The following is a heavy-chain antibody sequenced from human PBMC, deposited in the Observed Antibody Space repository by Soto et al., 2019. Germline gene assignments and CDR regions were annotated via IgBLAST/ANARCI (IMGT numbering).Heavy chain of an antibody. D-gene: IGHD6-19*01. CDR3: AKTTSIAVAGTNWFDP. J-gene: IGHJ5*02. CDR1: GFTFSSYA. CDR2: ISGSGGST. Sequence: WGSLRLSCAASGFTFSSYAMSWVRQAPGKGLEWVSAISGSGGSTYYADSVKGRFTISRDNSKNTLYLQMNSLRAEDTAVYYCAKTTSIAVAGTNWFDPWGQGTLVTVSS. V-gene: IGHV3-23*01.